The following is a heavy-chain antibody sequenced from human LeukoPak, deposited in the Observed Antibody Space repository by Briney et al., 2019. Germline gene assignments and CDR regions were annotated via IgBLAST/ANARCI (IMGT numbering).Heavy chain of an antibody. CDR2: IHFTGTT. V-gene: IGHV4-39*01. Sequence: SETLSLTYSVSGGSIRSNTNFWGWDSSSYWGWIRQPPGKGLEWIGSIHFTGTTYYNSSLQSRLTISVDTSKNLFSLKLTSVTATDTALYYCARQRDTASVGAFDTWGQGTMVIVSP. D-gene: IGHD2-2*02. J-gene: IGHJ3*02. CDR3: ARQRDTASVGAFDT. CDR1: GGSIRSNTNFWGWDSSSY.